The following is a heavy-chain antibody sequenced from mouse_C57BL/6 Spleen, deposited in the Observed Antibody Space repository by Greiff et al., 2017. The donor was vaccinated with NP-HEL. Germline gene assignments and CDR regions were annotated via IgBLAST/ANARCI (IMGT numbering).Heavy chain of an antibody. CDR3: TTPIYDGYLDY. V-gene: IGHV14-1*01. D-gene: IGHD2-3*01. J-gene: IGHJ2*01. CDR2: IDPEDGDT. CDR1: GFNIKDYY. Sequence: EVQLQQSGAELVRPGASVKLSCTASGFNIKDYYMHWVKQRPEQGLEWIGRIDPEDGDTEYAPKFQGKATMTADTSSNTAYLQLSSLTSEDTAVYYCTTPIYDGYLDYWGQGTTLTVSA.